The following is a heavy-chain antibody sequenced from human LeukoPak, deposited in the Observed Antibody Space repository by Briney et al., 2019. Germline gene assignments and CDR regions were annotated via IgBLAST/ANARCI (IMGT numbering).Heavy chain of an antibody. J-gene: IGHJ3*02. CDR1: GGSISNNNYY. D-gene: IGHD3-22*01. CDR3: ARANYYDSSGYSRGAFDI. Sequence: SETLSLTCTVSGGSISNNNYYWGWIRQPPGKGLEWIGSIYYSGSTYYNPSLKSRVTISVDTSKNQFSLKLSSVTAADTAVYYCARANYYDSSGYSRGAFDIWGQGTMVTVSS. CDR2: IYYSGST. V-gene: IGHV4-39*07.